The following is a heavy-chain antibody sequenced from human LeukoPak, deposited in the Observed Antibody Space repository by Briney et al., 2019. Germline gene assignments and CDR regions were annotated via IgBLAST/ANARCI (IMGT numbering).Heavy chain of an antibody. D-gene: IGHD2-15*01. CDR3: ARDSRVVVAATAYYYYGMDV. V-gene: IGHV3-11*01. CDR2: ISSSGSTI. J-gene: IGHJ6*02. Sequence: GGSLRLSCAASGFTFSDYYMSWIRQAPGKGLEWLSYISSSGSTIYYADSVKGRFTISRDDAKDSLYLQMNSLRAEDTAVYYCARDSRVVVAATAYYYYGMDVWGQGTTVTVSS. CDR1: GFTFSDYY.